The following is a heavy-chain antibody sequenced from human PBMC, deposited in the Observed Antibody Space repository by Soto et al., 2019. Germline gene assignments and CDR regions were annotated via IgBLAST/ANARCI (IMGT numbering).Heavy chain of an antibody. J-gene: IGHJ3*02. CDR1: GFTFSDYY. CDR3: ARVWSADYGDYVRAFDI. CDR2: ISSSSSYT. D-gene: IGHD4-17*01. Sequence: QVQLVESGGGLVKPGGSLRLSCAASGFTFSDYYMSWIRQAPGKGLEWVSSISSSSSYTNYADSVKGRFTISRDNAKNSLYLHMNSLRAEDTAVYYCARVWSADYGDYVRAFDIWGQGTMVTVSS. V-gene: IGHV3-11*05.